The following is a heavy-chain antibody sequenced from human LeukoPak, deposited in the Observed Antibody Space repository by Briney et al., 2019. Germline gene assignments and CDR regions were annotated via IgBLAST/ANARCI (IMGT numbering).Heavy chain of an antibody. CDR3: ARRTTMVRGGTDAFDI. J-gene: IGHJ3*02. CDR2: IYYSGST. CDR1: GGSISSYY. V-gene: IGHV4-59*08. D-gene: IGHD3-10*01. Sequence: SDTLSLTRTVSGGSISSYYWGWIRQPPGKGREWMGYIYYSGSTNYNPSLKRRVTISVHTSKNHFSLKLSSVTAADTAVYYCARRTTMVRGGTDAFDIWVQGTMATVSS.